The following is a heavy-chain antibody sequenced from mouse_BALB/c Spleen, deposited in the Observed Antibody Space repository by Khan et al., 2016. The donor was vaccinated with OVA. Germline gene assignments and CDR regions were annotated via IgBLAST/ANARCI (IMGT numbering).Heavy chain of an antibody. V-gene: IGHV9-2-1*01. CDR2: INTETGEP. Sequence: QIPLVQSGPELKKPGETVKISCKASGYTFTDYSMHWVKQAPGKGLKWMGWINTETGEPTYADDFKGRFAFSLETSASTAYLQINNLKNEDTATYFCARNFLYYYGSSPFAYWGQGTLVTVSA. CDR3: ARNFLYYYGSSPFAY. J-gene: IGHJ3*01. CDR1: GYTFTDYS. D-gene: IGHD1-1*01.